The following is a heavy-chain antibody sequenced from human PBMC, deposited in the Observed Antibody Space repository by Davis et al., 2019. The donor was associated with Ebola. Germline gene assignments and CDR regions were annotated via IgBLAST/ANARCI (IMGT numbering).Heavy chain of an antibody. CDR3: ARLGSGSFRD. D-gene: IGHD1-26*01. J-gene: IGHJ4*02. CDR1: SGSISSYY. Sequence: MPSETLSLTCTVSSGSISSYYWSWIRQPPGKELEWIGYIYYSGSTNYNPSLKSRVTISEDTSKNQFSLKLSSVTAADTAVYYCARLGSGSFRDWGQGTLVTVSS. V-gene: IGHV4-59*08. CDR2: IYYSGST.